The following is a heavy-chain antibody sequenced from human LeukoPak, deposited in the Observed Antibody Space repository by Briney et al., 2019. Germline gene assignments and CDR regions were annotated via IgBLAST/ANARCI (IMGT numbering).Heavy chain of an antibody. J-gene: IGHJ4*02. V-gene: IGHV1-69*04. CDR3: AREDEVSKKPFDY. CDR1: GGTFSSYA. Sequence: SVKLSCKCSGGTFSSYAISWVRHGPGQGLEWVGRIIPIFGIANYAQKFQGRVTITADTATSTASMELSSLRSEDTAVYYCAREDEVSKKPFDYWGQGTLVTVSS. D-gene: IGHD1-14*01. CDR2: IIPIFGIA.